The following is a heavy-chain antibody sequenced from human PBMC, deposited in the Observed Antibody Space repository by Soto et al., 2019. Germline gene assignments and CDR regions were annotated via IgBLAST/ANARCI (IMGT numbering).Heavy chain of an antibody. V-gene: IGHV1-8*01. Sequence: ASVKFSCKASGYTFTSYDINWVRQATGQGLEWMGWMNPNSGNTGYAQKFQGRVTMTRNTSISTAYMELSSLRSEDTAVYYCAREMTTVTTFSYYYGMDVWGQGTTVTVSS. CDR1: GYTFTSYD. CDR2: MNPNSGNT. CDR3: AREMTTVTTFSYYYGMDV. J-gene: IGHJ6*02. D-gene: IGHD4-17*01.